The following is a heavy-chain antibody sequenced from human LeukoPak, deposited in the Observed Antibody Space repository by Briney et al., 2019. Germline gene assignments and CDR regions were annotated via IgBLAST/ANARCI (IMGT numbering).Heavy chain of an antibody. J-gene: IGHJ4*02. CDR1: GFTFSSYA. D-gene: IGHD2-2*01. CDR3: ARAWGPIVVVPAAMLL. V-gene: IGHV3-30-3*01. CDR2: ISYDGSNK. Sequence: PGRSLRLSCAASGFTFSSYAMHWVRQAPGKGLEWVAVISYDGSNKYYTDSVKGRFTISRDNSKNTLYLQMNSLRAEDTAVYYCARAWGPIVVVPAAMLLWGQGTLVTVSS.